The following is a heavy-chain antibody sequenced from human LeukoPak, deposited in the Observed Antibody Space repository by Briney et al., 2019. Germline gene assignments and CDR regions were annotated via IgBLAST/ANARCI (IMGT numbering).Heavy chain of an antibody. D-gene: IGHD6-13*01. Sequence: SETLSLTCAVYGGSFSGYYWSWIRQPPGKGLEWIGEINHSGSTNYNPSLKSRVTISVDTSKNQFSLKLSSVTAADTAVYDWARGKRIAAAGNWVIMNWFDPWGQGTLVTVSS. CDR1: GGSFSGYY. CDR2: INHSGST. CDR3: ARGKRIAAAGNWVIMNWFDP. J-gene: IGHJ5*02. V-gene: IGHV4-34*01.